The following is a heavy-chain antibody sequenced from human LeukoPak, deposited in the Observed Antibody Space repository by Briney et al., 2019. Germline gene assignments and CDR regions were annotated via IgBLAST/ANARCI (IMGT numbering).Heavy chain of an antibody. CDR1: GFTFSNYG. V-gene: IGHV3-30*02. D-gene: IGHD1-1*01. J-gene: IGHJ4*02. CDR2: IRSDGSDK. Sequence: GGSLRLSCAASGFTFSNYGMHWVRRAPGKGLEWVAFIRSDGSDKYYADSVKGRFTISRDSSKNTLYLQMNSLRAEDTAVYYCARDWKGDYFDYWGQGTLVTVSS. CDR3: ARDWKGDYFDY.